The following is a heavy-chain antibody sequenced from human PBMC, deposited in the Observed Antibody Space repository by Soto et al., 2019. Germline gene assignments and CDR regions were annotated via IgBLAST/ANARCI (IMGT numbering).Heavy chain of an antibody. J-gene: IGHJ5*02. CDR2: IYYSGST. Sequence: SETLSLTCTVSGGSISSSSYYWGWIRQPPGKGLEWIGSIYYSGSTYYNPSLKSRVTISVDTSKNKFSLKLSSVTAADTAVYYCARLFEEDTIFGVVTQFAPWGQGTLVTVSS. CDR1: GGSISSSSYY. V-gene: IGHV4-39*01. D-gene: IGHD3-3*01. CDR3: ARLFEEDTIFGVVTQFAP.